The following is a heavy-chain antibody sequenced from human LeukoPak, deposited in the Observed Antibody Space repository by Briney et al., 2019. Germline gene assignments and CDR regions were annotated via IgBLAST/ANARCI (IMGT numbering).Heavy chain of an antibody. Sequence: PGGSLRLSCEASGFTFSDAWLTWVRQAPGKGLEWVGRVKSKSDGGTTDYAAPVKGRFTISRDDSKNTLYLQMNSLKTEDTAVYYCTSSYGSGNGWGQGTLVTVSS. J-gene: IGHJ4*02. V-gene: IGHV3-15*01. CDR1: GFTFSDAW. D-gene: IGHD3-10*01. CDR2: VKSKSDGGTT. CDR3: TSSYGSGNG.